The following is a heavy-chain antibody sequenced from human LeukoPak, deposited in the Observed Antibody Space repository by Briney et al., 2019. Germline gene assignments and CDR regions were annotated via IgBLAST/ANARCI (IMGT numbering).Heavy chain of an antibody. J-gene: IGHJ4*02. D-gene: IGHD4-23*01. CDR2: ISGSGGST. Sequence: GGSLRLSCAASGFTFSSYAMSWVRQAPGKGLEWVSAISGSGGSTYYADSVKGRFTISRDNAKNSLYLQMNSLRAEDTAVYYCARTDDYGGSGYWGQGTLVTVSS. V-gene: IGHV3-23*01. CDR3: ARTDDYGGSGY. CDR1: GFTFSSYA.